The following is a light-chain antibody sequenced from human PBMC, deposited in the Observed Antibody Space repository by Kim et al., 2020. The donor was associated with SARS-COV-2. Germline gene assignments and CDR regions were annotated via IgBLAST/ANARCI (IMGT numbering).Light chain of an antibody. Sequence: PGERAHLSCRASQSVSSSYLAWYQQKPGQAPRLLIYGASSRATGIPDRFSGSGSGTDFTLTISRLEPEDFAVYYCQQYGSSPLYSFGQGTKLEI. V-gene: IGKV3-20*01. CDR2: GAS. CDR3: QQYGSSPLYS. CDR1: QSVSSSY. J-gene: IGKJ2*03.